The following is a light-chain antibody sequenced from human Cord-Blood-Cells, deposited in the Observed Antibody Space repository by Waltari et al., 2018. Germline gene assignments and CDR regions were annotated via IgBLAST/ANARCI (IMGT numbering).Light chain of an antibody. CDR2: AAS. V-gene: IGKV1-39*01. J-gene: IGKJ2*01. CDR1: QSISSY. CDR3: QQSYSTPYT. Sequence: DLQMTQSPSSLSASVGDRVTITCRASQSISSYLNWYQQKPGKAPKLLIYAASSLQSGVPSRFSVSGSVTDFTLTISSLQPEDFATYYCQQSYSTPYTFGQGTKLEIK.